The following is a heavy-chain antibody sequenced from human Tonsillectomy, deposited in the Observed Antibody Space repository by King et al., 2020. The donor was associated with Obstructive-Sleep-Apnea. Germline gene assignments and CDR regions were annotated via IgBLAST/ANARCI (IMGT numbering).Heavy chain of an antibody. CDR3: ARGYDFLSGYRHNWFDP. Sequence: VQLVESGGGVVQPGRSLRLSCAASGFTFSSYAMHWVRQAPGKGLEWVAVISYDGSNKYYADSVKGRFTISRDNSKNTLYLQMNSLRAEDTAVYYCARGYDFLSGYRHNWFDPWGQGTLVTVSS. CDR1: GFTFSSYA. CDR2: ISYDGSNK. D-gene: IGHD3-3*01. J-gene: IGHJ5*02. V-gene: IGHV3-30*04.